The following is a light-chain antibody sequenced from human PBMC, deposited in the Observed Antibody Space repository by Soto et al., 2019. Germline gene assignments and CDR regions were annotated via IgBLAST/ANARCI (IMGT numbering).Light chain of an antibody. Sequence: EIVMTQSPATLSVSPGERATLSCRASRNINRKLAWYQQKPGQAPRLLISGASTRATGIPARFSGSGSGTEFTLTISIPQSEDFAVYYCQQYYDYPPLIFGGGTKVEIK. CDR2: GAS. CDR1: RNINRK. CDR3: QQYYDYPPLI. J-gene: IGKJ4*01. V-gene: IGKV3-15*01.